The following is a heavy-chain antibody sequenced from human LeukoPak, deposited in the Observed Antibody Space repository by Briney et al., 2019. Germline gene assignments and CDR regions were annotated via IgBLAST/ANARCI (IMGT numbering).Heavy chain of an antibody. J-gene: IGHJ4*02. D-gene: IGHD2-8*02. CDR3: AKPRTTGLGWAQFDY. CDR1: GFTFSSYA. Sequence: GGSLRLSCAASGFTFSSYAMHWVRQAPGKGLEWVAVISYDGSNKYYADSAKGRWTISRDNSRNTLYLEMNSLRPEDTAIYYCAKPRTTGLGWAQFDYWGQGSLVTVSS. CDR2: ISYDGSNK. V-gene: IGHV3-30-3*02.